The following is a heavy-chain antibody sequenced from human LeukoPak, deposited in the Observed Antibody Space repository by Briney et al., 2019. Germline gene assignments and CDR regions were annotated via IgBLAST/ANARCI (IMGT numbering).Heavy chain of an antibody. CDR3: ARGRARYCSSTSCYTQYYYYGMDV. Sequence: PSETLSLTCAVYGGSFSGYYWSWIRQPPGKGLEWIGEINHSGSTNYNPSLKSRVTISVDTSKNQFSLKLSSVTAADTAVYYCARGRARYCSSTSCYTQYYYYGMDVWGQGTTVTVSS. D-gene: IGHD2-2*02. CDR1: GGSFSGYY. CDR2: INHSGST. J-gene: IGHJ6*02. V-gene: IGHV4-34*01.